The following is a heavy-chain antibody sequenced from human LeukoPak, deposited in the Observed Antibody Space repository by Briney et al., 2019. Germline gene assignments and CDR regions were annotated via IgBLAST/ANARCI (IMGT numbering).Heavy chain of an antibody. CDR3: ARAVTEFDY. J-gene: IGHJ4*02. CDR1: GGSISSNRYY. CDR2: IHYSGST. D-gene: IGHD4-11*01. Sequence: PSETLSLTCTVSGGSISSNRYYWGWIRQPPGKGLEWIGNIHYSGSTYYNPSLKTRVTISEDTSKNQFSLKLSSVTAADTAVYYCARAVTEFDYWGQGTLVTVSS. V-gene: IGHV4-39*01.